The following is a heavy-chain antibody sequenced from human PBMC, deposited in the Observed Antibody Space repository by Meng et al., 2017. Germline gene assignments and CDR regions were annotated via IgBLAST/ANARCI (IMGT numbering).Heavy chain of an antibody. J-gene: IGHJ6*02. CDR3: ARISYYYYGMDV. V-gene: IGHV2-26*01. Sequence: SGPTLVKPTETLTLTCTVPGFSLSNARMGVSWIRQPPGKALEWLAHIFSNDEKTYSTSLKSRLTISKDTSKSQVVLTMTNMDPVDTATYYCARISYYYYGMDVWGQGTTVTVSS. CDR1: GFSLSNARMG. CDR2: IFSNDEK.